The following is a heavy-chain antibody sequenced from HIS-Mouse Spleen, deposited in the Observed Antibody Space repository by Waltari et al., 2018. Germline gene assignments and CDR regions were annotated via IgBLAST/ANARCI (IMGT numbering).Heavy chain of an antibody. CDR3: AGYNWNYGTDY. Sequence: QVQLQQWGAGLLKPSETLSLTCAVYGGSFSGYYWSWIRQPPGKGLEWIGEINHSGSTNYNPSLKSRVTISVDTSKNLFSLKLSSVTAADTAVYYCAGYNWNYGTDYWGQGTLVTVSS. D-gene: IGHD1-7*01. J-gene: IGHJ4*02. CDR1: GGSFSGYY. CDR2: INHSGST. V-gene: IGHV4-34*01.